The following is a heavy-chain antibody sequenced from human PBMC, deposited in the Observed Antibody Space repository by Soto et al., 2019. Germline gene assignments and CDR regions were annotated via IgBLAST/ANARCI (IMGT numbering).Heavy chain of an antibody. D-gene: IGHD1-26*01. CDR3: ARGEGPYLPLDY. CDR2: IYSGGST. J-gene: IGHJ4*02. CDR1: GFAVSSNY. V-gene: IGHV3-66*01. Sequence: EVQLVESGGDLVQPGGSLRLSCAASGFAVSSNYVSWVRKAPGKGLEWVSVIYSGGSTYYADSVKGRFTISRDNSKNTLYLQMNRLRAEDTAVYYCARGEGPYLPLDYWGQGTLVTVSS.